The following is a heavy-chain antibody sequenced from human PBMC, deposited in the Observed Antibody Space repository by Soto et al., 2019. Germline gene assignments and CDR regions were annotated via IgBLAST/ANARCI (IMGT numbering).Heavy chain of an antibody. D-gene: IGHD3-3*01. V-gene: IGHV3-48*03. CDR3: AREKYYDFWSGPIYGMDV. J-gene: IGHJ6*02. CDR2: ISSSGSTI. CDR1: GFTFSSYE. Sequence: LRLSCAASGFTFSSYEMNWVRQAPGKGLEWVSYISSSGSTIYYADSVKGRFTISRDNAKNSLYLQMNSLRAEDTAVYYCAREKYYDFWSGPIYGMDVWGQGTTVTVSS.